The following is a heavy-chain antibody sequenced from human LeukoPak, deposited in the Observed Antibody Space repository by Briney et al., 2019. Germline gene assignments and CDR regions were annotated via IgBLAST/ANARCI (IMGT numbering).Heavy chain of an antibody. J-gene: IGHJ6*02. Sequence: GGSLRLSCAASGFTFSSYSMNWVRQAPGKGLEWVSAISGSGGSTYYADSVKGRFTISRDNSKNTLYLQMNSLRAEDTAVYYCAKMGRDGYYYYGMDVWGQGTTVTVSS. CDR1: GFTFSSYS. D-gene: IGHD1-26*01. CDR3: AKMGRDGYYYYGMDV. V-gene: IGHV3-23*01. CDR2: ISGSGGST.